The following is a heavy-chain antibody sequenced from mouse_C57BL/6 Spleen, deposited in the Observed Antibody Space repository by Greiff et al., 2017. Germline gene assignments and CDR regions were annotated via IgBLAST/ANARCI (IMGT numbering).Heavy chain of an antibody. V-gene: IGHV1-82*01. D-gene: IGHD2-2*01. CDR1: GYAFSSSW. Sequence: VQLVESGPELVKPGASVKISCKASGYAFSSSWMNWVKQRPGKGLEWIGRIYPGDGDTNYNGKFKGKVTLTADKSSSTAYMQLSSLTSEDSAVYCCARDYCGYFAYWGKGTLVTVSA. CDR3: ARDYCGYFAY. CDR2: IYPGDGDT. J-gene: IGHJ3*01.